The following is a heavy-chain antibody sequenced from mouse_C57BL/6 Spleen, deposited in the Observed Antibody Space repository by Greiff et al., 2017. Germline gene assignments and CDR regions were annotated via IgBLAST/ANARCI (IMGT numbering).Heavy chain of an antibody. V-gene: IGHV1-19*01. Sequence: EVQLQQSGPVLVKPGASVKMSCKASGYTFTDYYMNWVKQSPGKSLAWIGVINPYHGGTSSNQKFKGKATLTVDKSSSTAYMELNSLTSEDSAVYYCARGDYGSLYYFDYWGQGTTLTVSS. CDR3: ARGDYGSLYYFDY. CDR1: GYTFTDYY. CDR2: INPYHGGT. J-gene: IGHJ2*01. D-gene: IGHD1-1*01.